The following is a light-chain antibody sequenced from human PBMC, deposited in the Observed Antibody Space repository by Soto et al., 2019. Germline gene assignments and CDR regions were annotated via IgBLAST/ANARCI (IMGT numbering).Light chain of an antibody. CDR3: QQYYSTPIT. J-gene: IGKJ5*01. V-gene: IGKV4-1*01. Sequence: DIVMTQSPDSLAVSLRERATINCKSSQSVLYSSNINNYLARYQQKPRQPPKLLIYWASTLQSGVPDRFSGSGSGTDFTPTISSLQAEDVSVDYCQQYYSTPITFGQGTRLEIK. CDR2: WAS. CDR1: QSVLYSSNINNY.